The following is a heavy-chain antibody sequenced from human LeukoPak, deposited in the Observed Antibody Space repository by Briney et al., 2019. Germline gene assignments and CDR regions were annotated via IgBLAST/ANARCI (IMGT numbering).Heavy chain of an antibody. D-gene: IGHD5-24*01. CDR3: ARDQPTEVDGYNP. V-gene: IGHV3-7*03. Sequence: GGSLRLSCAASGFTFSSYWMSWVRQAPGKGLEWVANIKQDGSEKYYVDSVRGRFTISRDNAKNSLYLQMNSLRAEDTAVYYCARDQPTEVDGYNPWGQGTLVTVSS. CDR2: IKQDGSEK. J-gene: IGHJ5*02. CDR1: GFTFSSYW.